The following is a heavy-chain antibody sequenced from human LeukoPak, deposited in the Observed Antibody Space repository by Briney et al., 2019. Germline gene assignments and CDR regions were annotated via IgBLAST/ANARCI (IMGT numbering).Heavy chain of an antibody. Sequence: SETLSLTCTVSGGSISSGGYSWSWIRQHPGKGLEWIGYIYYSGSTYYNPSLKSRVTISVDTSKNQFSLKLSSVTAADTAVYYCARADRQLALYYFDYWGQGTLVAVSS. CDR2: IYYSGST. V-gene: IGHV4-31*03. CDR3: ARADRQLALYYFDY. J-gene: IGHJ4*02. D-gene: IGHD6-6*01. CDR1: GGSISSGGYS.